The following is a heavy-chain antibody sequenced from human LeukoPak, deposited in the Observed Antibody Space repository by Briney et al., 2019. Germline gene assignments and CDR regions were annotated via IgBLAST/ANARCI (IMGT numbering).Heavy chain of an antibody. CDR3: ARDLSFEYDNSGYSSWFDP. V-gene: IGHV3-74*03. CDR2: INDDGSVT. CDR1: GFAFNIYW. D-gene: IGHD3-22*01. Sequence: GGSLRLSCAASGFAFNIYWMHWVRQIPGKGLVWVSRINDDGSVTKYADSVKGRFTISRDNAKNMLYLQMNSLRAEDAAVYYCARDLSFEYDNSGYSSWFDPWGQGTLVTVSS. J-gene: IGHJ5*02.